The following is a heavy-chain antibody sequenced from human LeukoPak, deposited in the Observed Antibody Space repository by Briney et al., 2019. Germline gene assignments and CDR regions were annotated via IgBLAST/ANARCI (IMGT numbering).Heavy chain of an antibody. CDR3: TRVSWRGEIY. J-gene: IGHJ4*02. V-gene: IGHV3-30*03. D-gene: IGHD3-3*01. CDR2: TSHDGLNK. Sequence: SGGSLRISCTASGFNFRSYVMHWVRQAPGKGLEWVAVTSHDGLNKHYADSVKGRFTTSRDNAKKSLFLQMNSLRAEDTAVYYCTRVSWRGEIYWGQGTLVSVSS. CDR1: GFNFRSYV.